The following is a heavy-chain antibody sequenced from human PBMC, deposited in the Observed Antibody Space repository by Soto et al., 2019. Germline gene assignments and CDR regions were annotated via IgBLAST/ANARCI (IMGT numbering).Heavy chain of an antibody. J-gene: IGHJ6*02. Sequence: GSLRLSCAASGFTFSNAWMSWVRQAPGKGLEWVGRIKSKTDGGTTDYAAPVKGRFTISRDDSKNTLYLQMNSLKTEDTAVYYCTTGVDTDNWDYYGMDAWGQGTTVTVS. D-gene: IGHD5-18*01. CDR3: TTGVDTDNWDYYGMDA. V-gene: IGHV3-15*01. CDR1: GFTFSNAW. CDR2: IKSKTDGGTT.